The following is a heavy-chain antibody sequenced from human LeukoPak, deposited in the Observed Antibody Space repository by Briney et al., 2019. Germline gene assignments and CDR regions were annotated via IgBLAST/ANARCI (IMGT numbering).Heavy chain of an antibody. Sequence: SETLSLTCTVSGGSMSGRSDYWVWIRQPPGKPLEWIGSIYFSGSTHYSPSLKSRVTISVDTSKNQFSLKLSSVTAADTAVYYCARGAEYDFWSGQAYYYGMDVWGQGTTVTVSS. J-gene: IGHJ6*02. CDR1: GGSMSGRSDY. CDR3: ARGAEYDFWSGQAYYYGMDV. D-gene: IGHD3-3*01. V-gene: IGHV4-39*07. CDR2: IYFSGST.